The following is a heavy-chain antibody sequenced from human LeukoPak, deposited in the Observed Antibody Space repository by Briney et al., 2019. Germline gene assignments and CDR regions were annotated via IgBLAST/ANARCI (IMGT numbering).Heavy chain of an antibody. Sequence: GGSLRLSCAASGFTFSSYSMNWVRQAPGKGLEWVAIISYDGSNEYYADSVKGRFTISRDNSKNTLYLQMNSLKTEDTAVYYCTRRAVRYYYYYMDVWGKGTTVTVSS. D-gene: IGHD4/OR15-4a*01. J-gene: IGHJ6*03. CDR1: GFTFSSYS. V-gene: IGHV3-30*03. CDR2: ISYDGSNE. CDR3: TRRAVRYYYYYMDV.